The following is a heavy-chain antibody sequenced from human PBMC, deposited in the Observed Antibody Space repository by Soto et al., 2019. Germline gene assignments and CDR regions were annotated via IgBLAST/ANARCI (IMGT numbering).Heavy chain of an antibody. CDR3: ARVERGTATTVVDAFDI. CDR1: GGFVSSGSYY. Sequence: QVQLQQWGAGPLKPSETLSLTCAVYGGFVSSGSYYWSWIRQPPGKGLEWIGEMSHSGGTHFNPSLTSRVTISVDTSKNQFSLKMSSVTAADTALYYCARVERGTATTVVDAFDIWGPGTMVTVSS. D-gene: IGHD1-1*01. CDR2: MSHSGGT. J-gene: IGHJ3*02. V-gene: IGHV4-34*01.